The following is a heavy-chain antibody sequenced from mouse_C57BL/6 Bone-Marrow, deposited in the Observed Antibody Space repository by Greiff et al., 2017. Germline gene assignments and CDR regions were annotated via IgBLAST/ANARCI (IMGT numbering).Heavy chain of an antibody. CDR1: GFTFSDYG. Sequence: EVMLVESGGGLVKPGGSLKLSCAASGFTFSDYGMHWVRQAPEKGLEWVAYISSGSSTIYYADTVKGRFTISRDNAKNTLFLQMPSLRSEDTAMYYCARLLHPSFDFWGTGTTVTVSS. V-gene: IGHV5-17*01. D-gene: IGHD1-1*01. CDR2: ISSGSSTI. J-gene: IGHJ1*03. CDR3: ARLLHPSFDF.